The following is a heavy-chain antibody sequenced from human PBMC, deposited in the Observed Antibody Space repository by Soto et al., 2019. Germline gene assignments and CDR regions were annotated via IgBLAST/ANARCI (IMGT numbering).Heavy chain of an antibody. V-gene: IGHV3-21*01. Sequence: PGWSLRLSCAASGFTFRSFTMNWVRQAPGKGLEWVSTISSNSAYIYYTDALRGRFTISRDNAKNSLHLQMNSLRAEDTAVYYCTRDESRDSSARGWFDPWGPGTLVTVSS. CDR2: ISSNSAYI. CDR1: GFTFRSFT. CDR3: TRDESRDSSARGWFDP. J-gene: IGHJ5*02. D-gene: IGHD6-13*01.